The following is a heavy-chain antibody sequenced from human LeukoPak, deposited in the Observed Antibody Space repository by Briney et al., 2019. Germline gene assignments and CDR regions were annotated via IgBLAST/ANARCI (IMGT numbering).Heavy chain of an antibody. Sequence: PSETLSLTCAVYGGSFSGYYWSWIRQPPGKGLEWIGEINHSGSTNYNPSLKSRVTISVDTSKNQFSLKLSSVTAADTAVYYCARALAVAGMGRYYYYGMDVWGQGTAVTVSS. CDR1: GGSFSGYY. V-gene: IGHV4-34*01. D-gene: IGHD6-19*01. CDR3: ARALAVAGMGRYYYYGMDV. CDR2: INHSGST. J-gene: IGHJ6*02.